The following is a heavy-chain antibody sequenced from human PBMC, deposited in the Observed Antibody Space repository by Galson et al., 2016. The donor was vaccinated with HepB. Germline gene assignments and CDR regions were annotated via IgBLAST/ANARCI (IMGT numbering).Heavy chain of an antibody. D-gene: IGHD3/OR15-3a*01. CDR2: ISGTGGTT. CDR3: ARDDFWTGPPSASFSFDY. J-gene: IGHJ4*02. CDR1: GFTFSNYA. Sequence: SLRLSCAASGFTFSNYAMSWVRQAPGKGLEWVSGISGTGGTTYYADSVKGRFTISRDNSKNTLYLQMNSLRAEDTAVFYCARDDFWTGPPSASFSFDYWGQGTLVTGSS. V-gene: IGHV3-23*01.